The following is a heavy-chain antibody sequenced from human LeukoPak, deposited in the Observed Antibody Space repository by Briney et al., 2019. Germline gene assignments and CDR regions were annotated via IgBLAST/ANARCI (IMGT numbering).Heavy chain of an antibody. CDR3: ARQIEQWLVLDYFDY. J-gene: IGHJ4*02. CDR2: INHSGST. D-gene: IGHD6-19*01. V-gene: IGHV4-34*01. Sequence: SETLSLTCAVYGGSFSGYYWSWIRQPPGKGLEWIGEINHSGSTYYNPSLKSRVTISVDTSKNQFSLKLSSVTAADTAVYYCARQIEQWLVLDYFDYWGQGTLVTVSS. CDR1: GGSFSGYY.